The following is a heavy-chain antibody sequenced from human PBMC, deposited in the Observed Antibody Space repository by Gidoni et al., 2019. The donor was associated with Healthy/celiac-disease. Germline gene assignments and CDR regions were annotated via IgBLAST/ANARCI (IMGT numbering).Heavy chain of an antibody. CDR3: ARRGSGSGWYWTFDP. J-gene: IGHJ5*02. D-gene: IGHD6-19*01. CDR2: IYYSGST. V-gene: IGHV4-59*08. Sequence: EWIGYIYYSGSTNYNPSLKSRVTISVDTSKNQFSLKLSSVTAADTAVYYCARRGSGSGWYWTFDPWGQGTLVTVSS.